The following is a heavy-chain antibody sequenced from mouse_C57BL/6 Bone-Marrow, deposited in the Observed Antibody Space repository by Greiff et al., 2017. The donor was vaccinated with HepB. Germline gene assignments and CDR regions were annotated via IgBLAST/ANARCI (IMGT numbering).Heavy chain of an antibody. V-gene: IGHV2-6-1*01. CDR2: IWSDGST. CDR3: ARHGDYDGVYYAMDY. Sequence: VMLVESGPGLVAPSQSLSITCTVSGFSLTSYGVHWVRQPPGKGLEWLVVIWSDGSTTYNSALKSRLSISKDNSKSQVFLKMNSLQTDDTAMYYCARHGDYDGVYYAMDYWGQGTSVTVSS. CDR1: GFSLTSYG. D-gene: IGHD2-4*01. J-gene: IGHJ4*01.